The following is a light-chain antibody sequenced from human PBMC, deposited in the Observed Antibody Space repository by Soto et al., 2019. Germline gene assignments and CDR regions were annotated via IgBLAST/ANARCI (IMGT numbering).Light chain of an antibody. CDR2: EAS. CDR3: QQANSFPIT. CDR1: HDISTF. Sequence: DMQLTQSPSLLSASIGDRVTITCRASHDISTFLAWYQQKRGKAPKLLXYEASSLQSGVPSRYSGSGSGTDFTLTISSLQPEDFATYYCQQANSFPITFGQGTRLEIK. V-gene: IGKV1-9*01. J-gene: IGKJ5*01.